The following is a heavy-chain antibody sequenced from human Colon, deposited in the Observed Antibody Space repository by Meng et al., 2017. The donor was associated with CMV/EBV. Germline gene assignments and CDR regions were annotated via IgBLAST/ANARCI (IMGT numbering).Heavy chain of an antibody. V-gene: IGHV1-2*06. J-gene: IGHJ4*02. D-gene: IGHD3-16*01. CDR3: ASLAAYKRDGQDLAY. Sequence: SGYSFAGYYIHWVRQAPGQGLEWMGRFSPNTEATNLAQKFQGRVTMSRDTSSTTAFMELINLRSDDTAVYYCASLAAYKRDGQDLAYWGQGTLVTVSS. CDR1: GYSFAGYY. CDR2: FSPNTEAT.